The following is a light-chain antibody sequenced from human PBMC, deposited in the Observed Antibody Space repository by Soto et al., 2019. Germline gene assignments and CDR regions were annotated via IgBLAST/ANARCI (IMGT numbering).Light chain of an antibody. J-gene: IGKJ5*01. CDR2: GSS. CDR1: KSINNH. Sequence: DIQMTQSPSSLSASVGDRVTVPCRTSKSINNHLNWYQQKPGEAPKLLIYGSSSLHYGVPSRFSGSGSGSAFTLTISSLQPEDSATYYCQQSFTAPITFGQGTRLEI. V-gene: IGKV1-39*01. CDR3: QQSFTAPIT.